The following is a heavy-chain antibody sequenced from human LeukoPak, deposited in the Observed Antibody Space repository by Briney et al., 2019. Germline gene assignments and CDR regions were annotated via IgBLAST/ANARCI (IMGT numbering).Heavy chain of an antibody. CDR1: GFSLSSHW. Sequence: GGSLRHSCAASGFSLSSHWMTWVRQVPGRGPEWVANVNRDGSETYYLDSVKGRFTISKDNAKNSLYLQTNSLRAEDTALYHCARNNGMDVWGQGTTVIVSS. J-gene: IGHJ6*02. V-gene: IGHV3-7*03. CDR3: ARNNGMDV. CDR2: VNRDGSET.